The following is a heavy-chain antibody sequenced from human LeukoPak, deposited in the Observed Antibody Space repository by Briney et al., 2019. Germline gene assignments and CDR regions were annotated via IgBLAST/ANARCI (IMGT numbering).Heavy chain of an antibody. CDR3: ARDGAGGGSDFDY. Sequence: ASVKVSCKASGYTFTAYYMHWVRQAPGQGLEWMGWINPNGGGTSYAQKFQGRVTMTRDTSISTAYMELSRLRSDDTAVYYCARDGAGGGSDFDYWGQGTLVTVSS. CDR2: INPNGGGT. CDR1: GYTFTAYY. D-gene: IGHD1-26*01. V-gene: IGHV1-2*02. J-gene: IGHJ4*02.